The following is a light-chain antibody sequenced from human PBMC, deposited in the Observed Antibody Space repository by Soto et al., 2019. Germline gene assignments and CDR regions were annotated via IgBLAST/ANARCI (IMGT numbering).Light chain of an antibody. CDR2: EVV. CDR3: SSYGGDNNVL. CDR1: SSDVGGYNY. V-gene: IGLV2-8*01. Sequence: QSALTQPPSASGSPGQSVTISCTGTSSDVGGYNYVSWYQQHPGAAPKLMIYEVVKRPSGVPDRFSGSKSGNTASLTVSGLRAENESDYYCSSYGGDNNVLLGGGTKVTVL. J-gene: IGLJ2*01.